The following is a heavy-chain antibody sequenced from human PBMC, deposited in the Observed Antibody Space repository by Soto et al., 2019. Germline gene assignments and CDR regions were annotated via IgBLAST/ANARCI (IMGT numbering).Heavy chain of an antibody. D-gene: IGHD3-22*01. CDR3: VIYDSSGDPGTFAY. CDR1: GYTFTTYS. Sequence: GASVKVSCKASGYTFTTYSVQWARQAPGQGLEWMGKINPSADITNYSQKFHGRVTFSRDTATSTVYKELSSLRSDDTAVYYCVIYDSSGDPGTFAYWGRGTLVTVSS. J-gene: IGHJ4*02. CDR2: INPSADIT. V-gene: IGHV1-46*01.